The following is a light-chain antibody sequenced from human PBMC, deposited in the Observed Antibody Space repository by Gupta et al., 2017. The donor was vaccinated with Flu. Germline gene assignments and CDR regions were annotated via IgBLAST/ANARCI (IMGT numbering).Light chain of an antibody. CDR1: SSNIGSNY. CDR2: END. CDR3: GTGDGSRNKYV. Sequence: QSVLTQPPSVSAAPGQPITISCSGGSSNIGSNYVCWYMQNPGTAPRLLIYENDKRPSGTPDRFSGSKSGTSATLDIAGLQTEDEADYYCGTGDGSRNKYVFATGTKVTVL. J-gene: IGLJ1*01. V-gene: IGLV1-51*02.